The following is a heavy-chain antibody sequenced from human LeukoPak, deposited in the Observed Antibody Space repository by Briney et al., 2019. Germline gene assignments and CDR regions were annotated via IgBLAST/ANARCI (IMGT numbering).Heavy chain of an antibody. J-gene: IGHJ6*03. CDR1: GYSISSVYY. CDR2: IYHSGST. D-gene: IGHD3-16*01. Sequence: SETLSLTCAVSGYSISSVYYWGWIRQPPGKGLEWIGSIYHSGSTYYNPSLKSRVTISVDTSKNQFSLKLSSVTAADTAVYYCARVGGVGYYYYMDVWGKGTTVTVSS. CDR3: ARVGGVGYYYYMDV. V-gene: IGHV4-38-2*01.